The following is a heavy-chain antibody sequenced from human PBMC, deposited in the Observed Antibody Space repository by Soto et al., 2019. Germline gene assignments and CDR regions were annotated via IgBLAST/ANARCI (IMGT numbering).Heavy chain of an antibody. CDR1: GGSISSYY. CDR3: ARESMVRGVITSWFDP. V-gene: IGHV4-59*01. Sequence: PSETLSLTCTVSGGSISSYYWSWIRQPPGKGLEWIGYIYYSGSTNYNPSLKSRVTISVDTSKNQFSLKLSSVTAADTAVYYCARESMVRGVITSWFDPWGQGTLVTVSS. J-gene: IGHJ5*02. CDR2: IYYSGST. D-gene: IGHD3-10*01.